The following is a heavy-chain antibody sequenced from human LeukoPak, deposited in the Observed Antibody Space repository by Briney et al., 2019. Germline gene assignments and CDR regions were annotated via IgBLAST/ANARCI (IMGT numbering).Heavy chain of an antibody. CDR2: IYYSGTA. Sequence: SETLSLTCTVSGGSITRRSHYWGWIRQPPGKGLEWTGTIYYSGTALYHPSLKSRVTISVDTSKNQFSLNLTSVTAADTAVYYCARRFDYDFWSGSDYYFDYWGRGTLVAVSS. J-gene: IGHJ4*02. D-gene: IGHD3-3*01. CDR3: ARRFDYDFWSGSDYYFDY. CDR1: GGSITRRSHY. V-gene: IGHV4-39*07.